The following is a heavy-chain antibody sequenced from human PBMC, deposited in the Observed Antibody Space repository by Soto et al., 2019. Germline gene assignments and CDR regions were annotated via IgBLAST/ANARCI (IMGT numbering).Heavy chain of an antibody. CDR1: GYSISSGYY. CDR2: IYHSGST. CDR3: AREPPQSKGIEAAGFDX. J-gene: IGHJ4*02. V-gene: IGHV4-38-2*02. D-gene: IGHD6-13*01. Sequence: SETLSLTCAVSGYSISSGYYWGWIRQPPGKGLEWIGSIYHSGSTYYNPSIKSRVTISVDTSKNQFSLKLSSVTAADTAVYYCAREPPQSKGIEAAGFDXWGQGTLVTVSX.